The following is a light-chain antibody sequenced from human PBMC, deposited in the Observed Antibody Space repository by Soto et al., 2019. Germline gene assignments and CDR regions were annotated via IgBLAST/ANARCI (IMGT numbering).Light chain of an antibody. V-gene: IGKV1-39*01. Sequence: DIQMTQSPSTLSASVGDKVTITCRASQTISRYLNWFQQKPGKAPKLLISASSLQDGVPSRFSDSGSGTDFTLTISSLQPEDFATYFCQQSYITPYTFGQGTKVDIK. CDR3: QQSYITPYT. J-gene: IGKJ2*01. CDR2: AS. CDR1: QTISRY.